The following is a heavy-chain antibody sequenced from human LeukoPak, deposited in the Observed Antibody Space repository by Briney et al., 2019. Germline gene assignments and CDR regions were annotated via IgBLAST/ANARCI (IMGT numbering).Heavy chain of an antibody. J-gene: IGHJ2*01. CDR2: ISYDGGNK. CDR1: GFSFSSYP. V-gene: IGHV3-30-3*01. Sequence: GGSLRLSCAASGFSFSSYPMHWVRQAPGKGLEWVAVISYDGGNKYYADSVKGRFTISRDNSKNTLYLQMNSLRAEDTAVYYCATDGVESMIVVDWYFDLCGRGTLVTVSS. CDR3: ATDGVESMIVVDWYFDL. D-gene: IGHD3-22*01.